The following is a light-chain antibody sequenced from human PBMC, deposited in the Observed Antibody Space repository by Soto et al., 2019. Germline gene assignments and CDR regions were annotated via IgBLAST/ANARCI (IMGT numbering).Light chain of an antibody. CDR1: TSDVGGYNY. CDR3: LSKTSSISYV. J-gene: IGLJ1*01. Sequence: QSVLTQPASVSGSPGQSITISCTGTTSDVGGYNYVSWYQQHPGKVPKLLIHEVSNRPSGVSNRFSGSKSDNTASLTISGLQAEDEADYYCLSKTSSISYVFGTGTKV. V-gene: IGLV2-14*01. CDR2: EVS.